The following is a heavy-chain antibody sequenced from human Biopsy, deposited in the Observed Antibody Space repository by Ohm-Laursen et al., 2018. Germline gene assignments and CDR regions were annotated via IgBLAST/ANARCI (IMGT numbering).Heavy chain of an antibody. J-gene: IGHJ4*02. CDR1: GFSLSTSAVG. Sequence: PTQTLTLTRSFTGFSLSTSAVGVGWIRQPPGKALEWLALIHWDDDARYSPSLKTRLTIAKDNSKNQVVLTMTNMGPVDTATYYCARFDSDSSGLFDYWGQGTLVTVSS. D-gene: IGHD6-6*01. CDR2: IHWDDDA. CDR3: ARFDSDSSGLFDY. V-gene: IGHV2-5*02.